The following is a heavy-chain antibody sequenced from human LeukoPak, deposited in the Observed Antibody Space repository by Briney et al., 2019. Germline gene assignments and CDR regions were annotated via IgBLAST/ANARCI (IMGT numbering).Heavy chain of an antibody. J-gene: IGHJ6*02. Sequence: GGSLRLSCAASGFTFSNYAMHWVRQAPGKGLEWVTIISSDGRNNYYYADSVRGRFTISRDNSKNMLYLQMNSLRAEDTAVYYCAREVGPRYNWNYVYYYYYGMDVWGQGTTVTVSS. CDR2: ISSDGRNNY. V-gene: IGHV3-30*04. CDR1: GFTFSNYA. CDR3: AREVGPRYNWNYVYYYYYGMDV. D-gene: IGHD1-7*01.